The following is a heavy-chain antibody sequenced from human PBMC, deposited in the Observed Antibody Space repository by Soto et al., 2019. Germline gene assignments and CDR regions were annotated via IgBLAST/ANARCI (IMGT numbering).Heavy chain of an antibody. CDR2: ISYDGSNK. Sequence: QPVVSLRLSCAASGFTFSSYAMHWVRQAPGKGLEWVAVISYDGSNKYYADSVKGRFTISRDNSKNTLYLQMNSLRAEDTAVYYCARDRRAAAFDYWGQGTLVTVSS. V-gene: IGHV3-30-3*01. J-gene: IGHJ4*02. CDR1: GFTFSSYA. CDR3: ARDRRAAAFDY. D-gene: IGHD6-13*01.